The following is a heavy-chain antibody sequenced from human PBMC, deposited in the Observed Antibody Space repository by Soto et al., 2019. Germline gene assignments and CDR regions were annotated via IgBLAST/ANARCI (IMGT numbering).Heavy chain of an antibody. CDR3: ARESRDVVVPAAMRYYYYMDV. CDR1: GGSISSYY. Sequence: SETLSLTCTVSGGSISSYYWSWIRQPPGKGLEWIGYIYYSGSTNYNPSLKSRVTISVDTSKNQFSLKLSSVTAADTAVYYCARESRDVVVPAAMRYYYYMDVWGKGTTVTVSS. V-gene: IGHV4-59*01. CDR2: IYYSGST. D-gene: IGHD2-2*01. J-gene: IGHJ6*03.